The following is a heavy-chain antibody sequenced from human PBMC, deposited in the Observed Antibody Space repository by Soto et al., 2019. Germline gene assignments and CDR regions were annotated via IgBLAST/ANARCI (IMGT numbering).Heavy chain of an antibody. CDR3: AGPKEDHSSSWYSFYYYYGMDV. CDR2: INAGNGNT. D-gene: IGHD6-13*01. V-gene: IGHV1-3*01. CDR1: GYTFTSYA. J-gene: IGHJ6*02. Sequence: QVQLVQSGAEVKKPGASVKVSCKASGYTFTSYAMHWVRQAPGQRLEWMGWINAGNGNTKYSQKFQGRVTITRDTSASTAYMELSSLRSEDTAVYYCAGPKEDHSSSWYSFYYYYGMDVWGQGTTVTVSS.